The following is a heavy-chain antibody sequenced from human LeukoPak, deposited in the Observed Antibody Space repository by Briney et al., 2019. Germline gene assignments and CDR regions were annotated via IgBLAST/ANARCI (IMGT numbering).Heavy chain of an antibody. D-gene: IGHD2-15*01. CDR2: IRDDGSNE. CDR3: AKVMPPGRIRFYSYYMDV. V-gene: IGHV3-30*02. Sequence: GGSLRLSCAASGFSFSGYGMHWVRQAPGKGREGVAFIRDDGSNEYYADSVKGRFTISRDKSKNTLSLQMNGLRVEDTAVYYCAKVMPPGRIRFYSYYMDVWAKGPRSPSP. J-gene: IGHJ6*03. CDR1: GFSFSGYG.